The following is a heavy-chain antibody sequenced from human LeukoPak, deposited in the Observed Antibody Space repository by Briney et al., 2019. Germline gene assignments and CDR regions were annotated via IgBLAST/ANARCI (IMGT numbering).Heavy chain of an antibody. CDR3: ARLQGDSTAIFDY. D-gene: IGHD2-21*01. V-gene: IGHV4-59*01. Sequence: TSETLSLTCTVSGGSISGDYWSWIRQPPGKGLGWIGYIHYTGSPNYNTSLRSRVPISVDTSKNLFSLKLSSLTAADTAVYYCARLQGDSTAIFDYWGQGTLVSVSS. CDR2: IHYTGSP. J-gene: IGHJ4*02. CDR1: GGSISGDY.